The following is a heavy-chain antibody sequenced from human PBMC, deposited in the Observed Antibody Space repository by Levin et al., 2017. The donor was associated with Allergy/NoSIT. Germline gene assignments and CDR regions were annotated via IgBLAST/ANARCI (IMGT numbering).Heavy chain of an antibody. V-gene: IGHV3-30*18. Sequence: RAGGSLRLSCAASGFSFRSFGMHWARQSPGKGLEWLAVISYDGSDTYYADSVKGRFTISRDNSKNTLYLQMNSLRGEDAAVYYCAKDVVFGTSSWALDFWGQGILVTVSS. J-gene: IGHJ4*02. CDR2: ISYDGSDT. CDR1: GFSFRSFG. D-gene: IGHD6-13*01. CDR3: AKDVVFGTSSWALDF.